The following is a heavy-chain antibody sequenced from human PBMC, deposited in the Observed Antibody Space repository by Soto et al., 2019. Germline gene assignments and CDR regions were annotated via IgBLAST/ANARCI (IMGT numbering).Heavy chain of an antibody. CDR2: IIPILGIA. Sequence: SVKVSCKASGGTFSSYTISWVRQAPGQGLEWMGRIIPILGIANYAQKFQGRVTITADKSTSTAYMELSSLRSEDTAVYYCAIPSYNWNLSFDYWGQGTLVTVSS. J-gene: IGHJ4*02. V-gene: IGHV1-69*02. D-gene: IGHD1-20*01. CDR1: GGTFSSYT. CDR3: AIPSYNWNLSFDY.